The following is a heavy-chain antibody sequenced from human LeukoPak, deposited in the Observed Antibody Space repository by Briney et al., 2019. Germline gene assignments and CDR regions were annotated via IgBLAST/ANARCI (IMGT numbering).Heavy chain of an antibody. D-gene: IGHD4-11*01. Sequence: PGGSLRLSCAASGFTFSRYWMSWVRQAPGKGLEWVANIKQDGSEKYYVDSVKGRFTISRDNAKNSLYLQMNSLRAEDTAMYYCARDSTTVTPLYYFDYWGQGTLVTVSS. J-gene: IGHJ4*02. V-gene: IGHV3-7*01. CDR2: IKQDGSEK. CDR3: ARDSTTVTPLYYFDY. CDR1: GFTFSRYW.